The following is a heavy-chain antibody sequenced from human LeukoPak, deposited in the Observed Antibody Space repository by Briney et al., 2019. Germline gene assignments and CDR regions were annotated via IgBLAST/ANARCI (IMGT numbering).Heavy chain of an antibody. CDR1: GGSISSSS. D-gene: IGHD5/OR15-5a*01. J-gene: IGHJ4*02. Sequence: QPSETLSLTCTVSGGSISSSSYYWGWIRQPPGKGLEWISYISSSTTTKYYADSVKGRFTISRDNAKNSLYLQMNSLRAEDTAVYYCAVSFDYWGQGTLVTVSS. V-gene: IGHV3-48*01. CDR2: ISSSTTTK. CDR3: AVSFDY.